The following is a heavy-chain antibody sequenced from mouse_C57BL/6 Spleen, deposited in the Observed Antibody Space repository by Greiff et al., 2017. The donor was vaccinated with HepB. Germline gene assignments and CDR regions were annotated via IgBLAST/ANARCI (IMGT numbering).Heavy chain of an antibody. D-gene: IGHD2-10*02. J-gene: IGHJ4*01. Sequence: EVKLMESGPELVKPGASVKMSCKASGYTFTDYNMHWVKQSHGKSLEWIGYINPNNGGTSYNQKFKGKATLTVTKSSSTAYMELRSLTSEDSAVYYCARKGYGNSGAMDYWGQGTSVTVSS. CDR3: ARKGYGNSGAMDY. CDR1: GYTFTDYN. CDR2: INPNNGGT. V-gene: IGHV1-22*01.